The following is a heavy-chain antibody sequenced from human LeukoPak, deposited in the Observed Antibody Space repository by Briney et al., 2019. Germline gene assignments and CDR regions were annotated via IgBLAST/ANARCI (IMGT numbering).Heavy chain of an antibody. CDR1: GFTFSSYE. J-gene: IGHJ4*02. D-gene: IGHD3-9*01. Sequence: GGSLRLSCAASGFTFSSYEMNWVRQAPGKGLEWVSGINWNGGSTGYADSVKGRFTISRDNAKNSLYLQMNSLRAEDTALYHCARALTASCGGSDYWGQGTLVTVSS. V-gene: IGHV3-20*01. CDR3: ARALTASCGGSDY. CDR2: INWNGGST.